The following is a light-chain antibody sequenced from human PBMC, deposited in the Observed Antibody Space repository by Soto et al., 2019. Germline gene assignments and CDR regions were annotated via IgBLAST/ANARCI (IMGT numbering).Light chain of an antibody. V-gene: IGKV1-33*01. CDR3: QQYDNLPPVYT. CDR2: DAS. J-gene: IGKJ2*01. CDR1: QDISNY. Sequence: DIQMTQSPSSLSASVGDRVTITCQASQDISNYLNWYQQKPGKAPKLLIYDASNLETGVPSRFSGSGSGTDFTFTISSLQPEDIATYYCQQYDNLPPVYTFGQGIKLEIK.